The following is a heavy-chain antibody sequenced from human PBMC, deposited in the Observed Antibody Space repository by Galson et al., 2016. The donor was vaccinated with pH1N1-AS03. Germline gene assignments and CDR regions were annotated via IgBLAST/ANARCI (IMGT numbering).Heavy chain of an antibody. CDR2: ISSDDSGT. J-gene: IGHJ4*02. Sequence: SLRLSCAASGFTFSSYAMSWVRQAPGKGLEWVSRISSDDSGTSYADSVRGRFTISRDDAKNTVFMQLSSLRPEDTAVYYCATFGGDPDYWGQGTLVTVSS. V-gene: IGHV3-74*01. CDR1: GFTFSSYA. D-gene: IGHD4-17*01. CDR3: ATFGGDPDY.